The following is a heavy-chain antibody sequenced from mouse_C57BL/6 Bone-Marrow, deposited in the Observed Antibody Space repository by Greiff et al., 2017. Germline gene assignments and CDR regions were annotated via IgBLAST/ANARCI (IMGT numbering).Heavy chain of an antibody. J-gene: IGHJ3*01. V-gene: IGHV2-6*01. CDR2: IWGVGST. Sequence: VKLQESGPGLVAPSQSLSITCTVSGFSLPCYGVDWVRQSPGKGLEWLGVIWGVGSTNYTSALKSRLSISKYNSKSQVFSKMNSLQTDATAMYYCASVWFAYWGKGTLVTVSA. CDR3: ASVWFAY. CDR1: GFSLPCYG.